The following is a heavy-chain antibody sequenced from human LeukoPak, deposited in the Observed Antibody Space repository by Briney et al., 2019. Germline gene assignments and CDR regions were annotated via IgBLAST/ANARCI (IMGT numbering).Heavy chain of an antibody. D-gene: IGHD3-22*01. J-gene: IGHJ4*02. CDR1: GFSFSSYS. CDR2: ISSSSSYI. V-gene: IGHV3-21*01. Sequence: PGGSLRLSCAASGFSFSSYSMNWVRQAPGKGLEWVSSISSSSSYIYYADSVKGRFTISRDNAKNSLYLQMNSLRAEDTAVYYCARDLYYYDSSGYYLYYFDYWGQGTLVTVSS. CDR3: ARDLYYYDSSGYYLYYFDY.